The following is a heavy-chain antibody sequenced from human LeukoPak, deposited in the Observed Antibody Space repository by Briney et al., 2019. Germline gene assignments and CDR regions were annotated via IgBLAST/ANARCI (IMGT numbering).Heavy chain of an antibody. J-gene: IGHJ4*02. Sequence: GGSLRLSCAASGFTFSSYSMNWVRQAPGKGLEWVSSISSSSSYIYYADSVKGRFTISRDNAQNSLYLQMNSLRAEDTAVYYCARTLRFLEWLYIDYXGQGTLVTVS. CDR3: ARTLRFLEWLYIDY. CDR2: ISSSSSYI. CDR1: GFTFSSYS. D-gene: IGHD3-3*01. V-gene: IGHV3-21*01.